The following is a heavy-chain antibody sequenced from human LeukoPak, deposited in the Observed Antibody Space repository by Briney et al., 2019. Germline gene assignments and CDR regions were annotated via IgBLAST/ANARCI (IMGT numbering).Heavy chain of an antibody. CDR3: ARGREQLWLEY. CDR1: GYTFTSYD. CDR2: MNPNSGNT. V-gene: IGHV1-8*01. D-gene: IGHD5-18*01. J-gene: IGHJ4*02. Sequence: ASVKVSCKASGYTFTSYDINWVRQANGQGLEWMGWMNPNSGNTGYAQKFQGRITMTRDTSISTAYMELSSLRSEDTAVYYCARGREQLWLEYWGQGTMVTVSS.